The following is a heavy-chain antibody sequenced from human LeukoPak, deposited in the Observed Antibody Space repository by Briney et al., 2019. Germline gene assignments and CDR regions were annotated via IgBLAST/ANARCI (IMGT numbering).Heavy chain of an antibody. V-gene: IGHV3-23*01. D-gene: IGHD6-19*01. CDR1: GLTFSTHA. J-gene: IGHJ4*02. CDR2: TSGSGGGT. CDR3: AKGRGIAVTGTPLDY. Sequence: PGGSLRLSCAASGLTFSTHAMSWVRQAPGMGLEWVSATSGSGGGTYYADSVKGRFTISRGNPQNTLFLQMNSLRVEDTAVYYCAKGRGIAVTGTPLDYWGQGTLVTVSS.